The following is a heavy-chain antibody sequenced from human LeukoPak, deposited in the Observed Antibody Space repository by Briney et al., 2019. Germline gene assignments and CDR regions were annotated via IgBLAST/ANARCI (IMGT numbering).Heavy chain of an antibody. V-gene: IGHV3-33*08. CDR1: GFTFHYYA. D-gene: IGHD6-13*01. CDR3: ASAAGPFDN. Sequence: PGGSLRLSCAASGFTFHYYAMTWVRQAPGKGLEWVAVIWFGGSNKYYADSVKGRFTISRDNSKNTLYLQMNSLRAEDTAVYYCASAAGPFDNWGQGTLVTVSS. J-gene: IGHJ4*02. CDR2: IWFGGSNK.